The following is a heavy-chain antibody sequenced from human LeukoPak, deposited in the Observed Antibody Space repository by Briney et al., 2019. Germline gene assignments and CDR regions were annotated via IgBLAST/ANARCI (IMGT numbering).Heavy chain of an antibody. CDR2: IYTSGST. Sequence: PSGTLSLTCTVSGGSISSYYWSWLRQPPGKGLEWIGYIYTSGSTNYNPSLKSRVTISVDTSKNQFSLKLSSVTAADTAVYYCARHVQDFWSGYYRAFYFDYWGQGTLVTVSS. J-gene: IGHJ4*02. CDR1: GGSISSYY. D-gene: IGHD3-3*01. CDR3: ARHVQDFWSGYYRAFYFDY. V-gene: IGHV4-4*09.